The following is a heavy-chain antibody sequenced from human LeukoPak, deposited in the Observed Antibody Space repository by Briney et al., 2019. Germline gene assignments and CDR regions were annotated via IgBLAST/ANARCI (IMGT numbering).Heavy chain of an antibody. V-gene: IGHV3-11*01. J-gene: IGHJ5*02. CDR2: ISSSGSTI. CDR1: GFTFSDYY. Sequence: GGSLRLSCAASGFTFSDYYMSWIRQAPGKGLEWVSYISSSGSTIYYADSVKGRFTISRDNAKNSLYLQMNSLRAEDTAVYYCARDPEQYSSGFNWFDPWGQGTLVTVSS. D-gene: IGHD6-19*01. CDR3: ARDPEQYSSGFNWFDP.